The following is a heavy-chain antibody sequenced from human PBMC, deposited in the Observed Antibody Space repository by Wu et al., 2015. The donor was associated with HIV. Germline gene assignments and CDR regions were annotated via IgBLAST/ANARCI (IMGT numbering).Heavy chain of an antibody. CDR1: GYTFTSYD. D-gene: IGHD3-22*01. J-gene: IGHJ6*02. V-gene: IGHV1-8*01. CDR2: MNPNSGNT. CDR3: ARTQYYYDSSGPKYYYYYYGMDV. Sequence: QVQLVQSGAEVKKPGASVKVSCKASGYTFTSYDINWVRQATGQGLEWMGWMNPNSGNTGYAQKFQGRVTMTRNTSISTAYMELSSLRSEDTAVYYCARTQYYYDSSGPKYYYYYYGMDVWGQGTTVTVSS.